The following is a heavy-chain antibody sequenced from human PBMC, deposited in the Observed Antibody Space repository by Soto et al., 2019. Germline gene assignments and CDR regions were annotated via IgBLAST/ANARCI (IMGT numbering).Heavy chain of an antibody. Sequence: PGGSLRLSCAASGFTVSSNYMSWVRQAPGKGLEWVSVIYSGGSTYYADSVKGRFTISRDNSKNTLYLQMNSLRAEDTAVYYCARDRRYCSGGSCYRIDAFDIWGQGTMVTVSS. CDR1: GFTVSSNY. CDR3: ARDRRYCSGGSCYRIDAFDI. CDR2: IYSGGST. J-gene: IGHJ3*02. V-gene: IGHV3-66*01. D-gene: IGHD2-15*01.